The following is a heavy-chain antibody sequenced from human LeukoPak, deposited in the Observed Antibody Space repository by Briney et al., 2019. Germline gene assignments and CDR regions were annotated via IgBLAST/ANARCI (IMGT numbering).Heavy chain of an antibody. CDR2: INPNSGGT. CDR3: ARERGNQIEMATRVYYYYMDV. D-gene: IGHD5-24*01. CDR1: GYTFTGYY. J-gene: IGHJ6*03. Sequence: ASVKVSCKASGYTFTGYYMHWVRQAPGQGLEWMGWINPNSGGTNYAQKFQGRVTMTRDTSISTAYMELSSLRSEDTAVYYCARERGNQIEMATRVYYYYMDVWGKGTTVTVSS. V-gene: IGHV1-2*02.